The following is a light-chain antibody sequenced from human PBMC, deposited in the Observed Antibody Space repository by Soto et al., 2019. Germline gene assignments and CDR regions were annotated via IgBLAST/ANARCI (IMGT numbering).Light chain of an antibody. V-gene: IGLV7-43*01. CDR1: TGSVTSVSY. Sequence: QTVVTQEPSLTVSPGGTVTLTCASSTGSVTSVSYASWFQQRPGQAPRSLIYSTTNKHSWTPARFSGSLLGGKAVLTLSGVQPEDEAEYYCLLYYGGAQLWVFGGGTKLTVL. J-gene: IGLJ3*02. CDR2: STT. CDR3: LLYYGGAQLWV.